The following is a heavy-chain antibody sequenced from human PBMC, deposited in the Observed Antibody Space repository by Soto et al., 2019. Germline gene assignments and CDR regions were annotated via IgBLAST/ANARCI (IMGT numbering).Heavy chain of an antibody. D-gene: IGHD3-16*01. J-gene: IGHJ5*02. CDR1: GGSITSYY. CDR2: IFYSGIT. Sequence: PSETLSLTCTVSGGSITSYYWSWIRQPPGQGLEWVGYIFYSGITNYNPSLKSRVTVSVDTPKNQFSLKLSSGPAADTAGYYCARGGAPYNWFDPWGQGTLVTVS. V-gene: IGHV4-59*01. CDR3: ARGGAPYNWFDP.